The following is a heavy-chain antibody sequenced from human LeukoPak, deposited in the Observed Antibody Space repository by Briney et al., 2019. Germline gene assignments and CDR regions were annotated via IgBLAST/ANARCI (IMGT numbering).Heavy chain of an antibody. Sequence: PSETLSLTCTVSGGSISSYYWGWIRQPPGKGLEWIGYIFHSGSTNSNPSLKSRVTISVDTSKNQFSLKLSSVTAADTAVYYCARAGLYSGSGLDYWGQGTLVTVSS. CDR2: IFHSGST. J-gene: IGHJ4*02. CDR1: GGSISSYY. D-gene: IGHD5-12*01. V-gene: IGHV4-59*01. CDR3: ARAGLYSGSGLDY.